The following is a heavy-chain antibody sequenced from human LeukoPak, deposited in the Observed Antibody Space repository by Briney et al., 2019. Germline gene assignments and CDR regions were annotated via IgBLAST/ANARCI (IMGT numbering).Heavy chain of an antibody. Sequence: GGSLRLSCAASGFTVSSNYMSWVRQAPGKGLEWVSVIYSGGSTYYADSVKGRFTISRHNSKNTLYLQMNSLRAEDTAVYYCARHQDGSSWYGYYYYYGMDVWGQGTTVAVSS. D-gene: IGHD6-13*01. J-gene: IGHJ6*02. CDR3: ARHQDGSSWYGYYYYYGMDV. CDR1: GFTVSSNY. V-gene: IGHV3-53*04. CDR2: IYSGGST.